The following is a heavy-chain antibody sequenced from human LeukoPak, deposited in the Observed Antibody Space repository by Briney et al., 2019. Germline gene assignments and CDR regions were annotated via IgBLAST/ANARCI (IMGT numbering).Heavy chain of an antibody. V-gene: IGHV3-30*18. CDR1: GFTFSSYG. Sequence: PGESLRLSCAASGFTFSSYGMHWVRQAPGKGLEWVAVISYDGSNKYYADSVKGRFTISRDNSKNTLYLQMNSLRAEDTAVYYCAKDLITGTILPFDYWGQGTLVTVSS. D-gene: IGHD1-20*01. CDR2: ISYDGSNK. J-gene: IGHJ4*02. CDR3: AKDLITGTILPFDY.